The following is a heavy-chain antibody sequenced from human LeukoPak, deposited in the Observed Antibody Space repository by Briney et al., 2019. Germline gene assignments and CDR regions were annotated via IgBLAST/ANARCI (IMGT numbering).Heavy chain of an antibody. CDR1: GGSISSYY. Sequence: PSETLSLTCTVSGGSISSYYWSWIRQPPGKGLEWIGYTYYSGSTNYNPSLKSRVTISVDTSKNQFSLKLSSVTAADTAVYYCARDTYGSGSYMGYWGQGTLVTVSS. V-gene: IGHV4-59*01. D-gene: IGHD3-10*01. CDR2: TYYSGST. J-gene: IGHJ4*02. CDR3: ARDTYGSGSYMGY.